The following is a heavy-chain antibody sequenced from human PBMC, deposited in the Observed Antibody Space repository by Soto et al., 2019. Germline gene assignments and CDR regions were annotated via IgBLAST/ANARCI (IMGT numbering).Heavy chain of an antibody. CDR1: GFSLSNARMG. V-gene: IGHV2-26*01. CDR2: IFSNDEK. Sequence: QVTLKESGPVLVKPTETLTLTCTVSGFSLSNARMGVSWIRQPPGKALEWLAHIFSNDEKSYSTSLKSRLTSSQDTSQSQVVLTMTNMDHVDTATYSCARTGRLWVGAFPPVSEYYFDYWGQGTLVTVSS. J-gene: IGHJ4*02. CDR3: ARTGRLWVGAFPPVSEYYFDY. D-gene: IGHD3-10*01.